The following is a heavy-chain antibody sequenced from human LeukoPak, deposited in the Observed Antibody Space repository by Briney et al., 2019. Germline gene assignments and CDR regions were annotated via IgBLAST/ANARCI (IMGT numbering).Heavy chain of an antibody. CDR2: IRGSGGST. CDR3: AKDPIGYYYDSSGSLADAFDI. D-gene: IGHD3-22*01. CDR1: GFTFSSYA. V-gene: IGHV3-23*01. J-gene: IGHJ3*02. Sequence: GGSLRLSCAASGFTFSSYAMSWVRQAPGKGLEWVSAIRGSGGSTYYADSVKGRFTISRDNSKNTLYLQMNSLRDEDTAVYYCAKDPIGYYYDSSGSLADAFDIWGQGTMVTVSS.